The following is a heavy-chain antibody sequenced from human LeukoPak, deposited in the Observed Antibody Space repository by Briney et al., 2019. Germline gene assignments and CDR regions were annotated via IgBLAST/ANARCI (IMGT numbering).Heavy chain of an antibody. CDR1: GGTFSSYA. V-gene: IGHV1-69*13. Sequence: ASVKVSCKASGGTFSSYAISWVRQAPGQGLEWMGGIIPIFGTANYAQKFQGRVTITADESTSTAYMELSSLRSEDTAVYYCARENDYGPSPYYFDYWGQGTLVTVSS. D-gene: IGHD4-17*01. CDR2: IIPIFGTA. CDR3: ARENDYGPSPYYFDY. J-gene: IGHJ4*02.